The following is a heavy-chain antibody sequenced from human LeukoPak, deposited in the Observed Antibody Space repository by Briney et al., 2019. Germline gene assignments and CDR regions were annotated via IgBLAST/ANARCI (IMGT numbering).Heavy chain of an antibody. Sequence: PGGSLRLSCAASGFTFSSYAMTWVRQAPGKGLEWVSTIRATAGTTHYEDSVKGRFTISRDNSKNTQWLQMNSLRVEDTAVYYCTKGGYTTYFDYWGQGTLVTVSS. D-gene: IGHD6-13*01. CDR3: TKGGYTTYFDY. CDR2: IRATAGTT. J-gene: IGHJ4*02. V-gene: IGHV3-23*01. CDR1: GFTFSSYA.